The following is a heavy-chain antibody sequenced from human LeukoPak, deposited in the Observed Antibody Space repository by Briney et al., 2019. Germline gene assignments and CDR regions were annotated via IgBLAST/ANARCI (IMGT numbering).Heavy chain of an antibody. Sequence: MPGGSLRLSCAASGFTLSDYHMNWVRQAPGKGLEWLSSITTISHYIYYAGAVRGRFTISRDNAKNSLYLQMNSLRGEDTAVYYCARSGGPGTYHQLRYNWFDPWGREPWSPSPQ. CDR1: GFTLSDYH. CDR2: ITTISHYI. CDR3: ARSGGPGTYHQLRYNWFDP. V-gene: IGHV3-21*01. J-gene: IGHJ5*02. D-gene: IGHD3-10*01.